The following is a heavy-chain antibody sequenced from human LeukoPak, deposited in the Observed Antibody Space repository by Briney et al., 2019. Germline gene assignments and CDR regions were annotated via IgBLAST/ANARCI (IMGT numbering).Heavy chain of an antibody. CDR3: ASLIGMLDS. Sequence: PSETLSLTCTVSGGSVSRNSDYWGWIRQPPGKGLEWIGTIYYSGSTSYNPSLKSRVTISVDTSKNQFSLKLSSVTAADTAVYYCASLIGMLDSWGQGTLVTVSS. V-gene: IGHV4-39*01. J-gene: IGHJ4*02. CDR2: IYYSGST. CDR1: GGSVSRNSDY. D-gene: IGHD1-20*01.